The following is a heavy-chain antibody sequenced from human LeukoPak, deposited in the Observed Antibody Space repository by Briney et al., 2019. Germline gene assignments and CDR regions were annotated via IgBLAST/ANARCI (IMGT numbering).Heavy chain of an antibody. CDR3: ARGVGEAFDI. CDR1: GGSFSGYY. V-gene: IGHV4-34*01. CDR2: INHSGST. J-gene: IGHJ3*02. Sequence: SETLSLTCAVYGGSFSGYYWSWIRQPPGKGLEWIGEINHSGSTNYNPSLKSRVTISVDTSKNQFSLKLSSVTAADTAVYYCARGVGEAFDIWGQGTMVTVSS. D-gene: IGHD3-16*01.